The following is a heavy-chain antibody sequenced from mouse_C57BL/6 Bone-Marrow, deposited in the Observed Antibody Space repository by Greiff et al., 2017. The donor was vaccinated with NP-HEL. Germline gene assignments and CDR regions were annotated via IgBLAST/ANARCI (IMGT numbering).Heavy chain of an antibody. D-gene: IGHD2-4*01. CDR1: GYTFTDYY. J-gene: IGHJ2*01. Sequence: VQLQQSGPELVKPGASVKISCKASGYTFTDYYMNWVKQSHGKSLEWIGDINPNNGGTSYNQKFKGKATLTVDKSSSTAYMELRSLTSEDSAVYYCARRIYYDYPLDYWGQGTTLTVSS. CDR2: INPNNGGT. CDR3: ARRIYYDYPLDY. V-gene: IGHV1-26*01.